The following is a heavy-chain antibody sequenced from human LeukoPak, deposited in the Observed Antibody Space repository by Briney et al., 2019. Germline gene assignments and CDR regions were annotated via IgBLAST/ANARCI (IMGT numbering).Heavy chain of an antibody. Sequence: ASVKVSCKASGYTFTNYGISWVRQAPGQGLEWMGWISAYNGDTNYAQKLQGRVTMTTDTSTTTAYMELRSLRSGDTAVYYCARGVVYDSSGYCWFDPWGQGTLVTVSS. J-gene: IGHJ5*02. D-gene: IGHD3-22*01. CDR1: GYTFTNYG. CDR2: ISAYNGDT. CDR3: ARGVVYDSSGYCWFDP. V-gene: IGHV1-18*01.